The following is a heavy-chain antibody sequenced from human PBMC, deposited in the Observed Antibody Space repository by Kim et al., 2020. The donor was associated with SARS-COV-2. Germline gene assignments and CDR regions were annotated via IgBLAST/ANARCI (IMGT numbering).Heavy chain of an antibody. CDR3: QSTIRFGQNPLYI. CDR1: GFTFSTSG. D-gene: IGHD3-10*01. Sequence: GGSLRLSCAASGFTFSTSGMTWVRQAPGKGLEWVARIKSKTDGATIDDAAPGKFRFTSSRDDSKNTLYLQRNSLKIKDTAVYYCQSTIRFGQNPLYICG. J-gene: IGHJ3*02. CDR2: IKSKTDGATI. V-gene: IGHV3-15*01.